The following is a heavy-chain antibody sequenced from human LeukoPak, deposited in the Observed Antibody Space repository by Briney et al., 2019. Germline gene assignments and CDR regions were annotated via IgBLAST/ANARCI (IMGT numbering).Heavy chain of an antibody. D-gene: IGHD5-24*01. CDR2: IYYSGST. CDR1: GGSISSYY. CDR3: ARDGYMGDWFDP. Sequence: SETLSLTCTVSGGSISSYYWSWIRQPPGKGLEWIGYIYYSGSTNYNPSLKSRVTISVDTSKNQFSLKLSSVTAADTAVYYCARDGYMGDWFDPWGQGTLVTVSS. J-gene: IGHJ5*02. V-gene: IGHV4-59*01.